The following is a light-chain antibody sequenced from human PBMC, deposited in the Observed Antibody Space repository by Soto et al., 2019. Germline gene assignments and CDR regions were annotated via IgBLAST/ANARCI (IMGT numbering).Light chain of an antibody. V-gene: IGKV1-5*03. J-gene: IGKJ1*01. CDR2: KAS. Sequence: DIQMTQSPSILSASVGDSVTITCRASQSISTWLAWYQQKPGKAPKLLISKASSLESGVPSRFSASGSGTEFTLTINSLQPDDFATYYCQHYNSYPVTFGLGTKVDIK. CDR1: QSISTW. CDR3: QHYNSYPVT.